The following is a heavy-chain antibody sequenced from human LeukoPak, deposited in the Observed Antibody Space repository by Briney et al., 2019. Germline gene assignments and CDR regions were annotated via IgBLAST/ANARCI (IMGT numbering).Heavy chain of an antibody. CDR1: RGSLSSYH. J-gene: IGHJ4*02. V-gene: IGHV4-59*01. CDR2: FYYSGST. CDR3: ARGQGGNYYLNYFDY. Sequence: SETLSLTCTVSRGSLSSYHWSWFRQPPGKGLEWIGHFYYSGSTTYSPSLKSRVTISVDTSRNQFSLKLTSVCAADTAVYFCARGQGGNYYLNYFDYWGQGALVTVSS. D-gene: IGHD1-26*01.